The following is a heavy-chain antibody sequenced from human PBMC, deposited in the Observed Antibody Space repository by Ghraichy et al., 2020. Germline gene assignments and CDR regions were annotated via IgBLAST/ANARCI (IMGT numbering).Heavy chain of an antibody. CDR3: ARDGYSSSWSIYYYYYGMDV. V-gene: IGHV3-74*01. CDR1: GFTFSSYW. J-gene: IGHJ6*02. Sequence: LSLTCAASGFTFSSYWMHWVRQAPGKGLVWVSRINSDGSSTSYADSVKGRFTISRDNAKNTLYLQMNSLRAEDTAVYYCARDGYSSSWSIYYYYYGMDVWGQGTTVTVSS. D-gene: IGHD6-13*01. CDR2: INSDGSST.